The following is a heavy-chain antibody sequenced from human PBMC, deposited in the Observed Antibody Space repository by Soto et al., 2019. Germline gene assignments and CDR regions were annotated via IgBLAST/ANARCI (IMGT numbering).Heavy chain of an antibody. V-gene: IGHV4-59*01. J-gene: IGHJ6*03. CDR1: GGSISSYY. CDR2: IYYSGST. CDR3: ARSGYCSGGSCYGRYYYYMDV. Sequence: SETLSLTCTVSGGSISSYYWSWIRQPPGKGLEWIGYIYYSGSTNYNPSLKSRVTISVDTSKNQFSLKLSSVTAVDTAVYYCARSGYCSGGSCYGRYYYYMDVWGKGTTVTVSS. D-gene: IGHD2-15*01.